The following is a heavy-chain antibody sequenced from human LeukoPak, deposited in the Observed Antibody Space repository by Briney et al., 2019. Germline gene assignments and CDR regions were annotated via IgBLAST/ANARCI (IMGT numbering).Heavy chain of an antibody. V-gene: IGHV3-23*01. CDR3: AKGRYESSGFNWAA. CDR2: ISNSGGSA. CDR1: GFTFSSYV. Sequence: GGSLRLSCAASGFTFSSYVMSWVRQAPGKGLEWVSSISNSGGSAYYADSVKGRFTISRDNSKNTLYLQMNSLRAEDTAVYYCAKGRYESSGFNWAAWGQGTLVTVSS. D-gene: IGHD3-22*01. J-gene: IGHJ4*02.